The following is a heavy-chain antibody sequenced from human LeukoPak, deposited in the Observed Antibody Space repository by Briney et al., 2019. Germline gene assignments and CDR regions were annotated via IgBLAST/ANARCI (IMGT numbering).Heavy chain of an antibody. D-gene: IGHD2-15*01. J-gene: IGHJ4*02. Sequence: GGSLRLSCAVSGFSFRTSWMSWVRQAPGKGLEWVANINQDGSQKYYVDSVEGRFTISRDNAKNSLYVDMNSPRAEDTAVYYCARAPVYCSGASCRLYFDYWGQGNLVTVSS. CDR2: INQDGSQK. CDR1: GFSFRTSW. CDR3: ARAPVYCSGASCRLYFDY. V-gene: IGHV3-7*04.